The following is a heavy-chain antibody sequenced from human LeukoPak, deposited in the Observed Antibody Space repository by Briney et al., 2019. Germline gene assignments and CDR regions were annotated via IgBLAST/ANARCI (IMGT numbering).Heavy chain of an antibody. CDR3: AKCSTSAYTTGWCNWIDP. CDR2: ISSNGGST. V-gene: IGHV3-64D*06. CDR1: GFTFSSYA. D-gene: IGHD6-19*01. Sequence: QPGGSLRLSCSASGFTFSSYAMHWVRQAPGKGLEYVSAISSNGGSTYYADSVKGRFTISRDNSKNTLYLQMSSLRAEDTAVYYCAKCSTSAYTTGWCNWIDPWGQGTLVTVSS. J-gene: IGHJ5*02.